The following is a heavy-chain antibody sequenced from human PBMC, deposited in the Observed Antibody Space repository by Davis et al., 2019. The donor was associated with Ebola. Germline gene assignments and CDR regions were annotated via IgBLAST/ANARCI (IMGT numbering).Heavy chain of an antibody. CDR2: ISVSSDNA. D-gene: IGHD1/OR15-1a*01. CDR3: ARDHRRTGTTNYFYSMDV. Sequence: ASVKVSCKASGYRFTSYGINWVRQAPGQGLEWMGWISVSSDNADYAQKFQGRITITTDTSTSTVYMELGSLRSDDTAVYYCARDHRRTGTTNYFYSMDVWGKGTTITVSS. V-gene: IGHV1-18*01. J-gene: IGHJ6*03. CDR1: GYRFTSYG.